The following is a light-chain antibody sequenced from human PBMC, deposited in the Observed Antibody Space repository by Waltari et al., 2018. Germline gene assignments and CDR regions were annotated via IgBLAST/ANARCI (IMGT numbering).Light chain of an antibody. Sequence: EIVLTQSPATLSLSPGERATLYCRASQSVSSYFAWYQQKPGQAPRLLIYDASNRATGIPARFSGSGSGTDFTLTISSLEPEDFAVYYCQQRSNWPPLTFGGGTKVEIK. CDR3: QQRSNWPPLT. V-gene: IGKV3-11*01. CDR1: QSVSSY. J-gene: IGKJ4*01. CDR2: DAS.